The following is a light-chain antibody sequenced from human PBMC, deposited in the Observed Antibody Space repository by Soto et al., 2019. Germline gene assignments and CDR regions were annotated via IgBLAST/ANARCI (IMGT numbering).Light chain of an antibody. J-gene: IGKJ4*01. CDR1: QSVLYSSNSKNY. CDR3: QQFYGNPLT. CDR2: WAS. Sequence: DIVMTQSPDSLAVSLGERATINCKSSQSVLYSSNSKNYLAWYQQKPGQPPKVILYWASTRESGVPDRFSDSGSGTDFTLTISSLQAEDVAVYYCQQFYGNPLTFGGGTKVEIK. V-gene: IGKV4-1*01.